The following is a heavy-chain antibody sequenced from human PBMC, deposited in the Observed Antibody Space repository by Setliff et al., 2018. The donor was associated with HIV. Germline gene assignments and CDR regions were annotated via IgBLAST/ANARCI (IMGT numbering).Heavy chain of an antibody. CDR3: AKVMTPEWELRALT. J-gene: IGHJ5*02. CDR2: IRYDGSNK. CDR1: GFTFSSYG. D-gene: IGHD1-26*01. V-gene: IGHV3-30*02. Sequence: GGSLRLSCAASGFTFSSYGMHWVRQAPGKGLEWVAFIRYDGSNKYYADSVKGRFTISRDNSKNTLYLQMNSLRAEDTAVYYCAKVMTPEWELRALTWGQGTLVTGSS.